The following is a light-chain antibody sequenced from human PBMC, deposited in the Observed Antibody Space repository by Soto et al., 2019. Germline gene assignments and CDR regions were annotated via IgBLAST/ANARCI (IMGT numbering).Light chain of an antibody. CDR2: GAS. V-gene: IGKV3-15*01. Sequence: EIVMTQSPATLSVSPGERATLSCRASQSVSSNLAWYQQKPGQAPRLLIYGASTRATGIPARFSGSGSGTEFTLTLSSLQSEDFAVYYCQQYNNWRETFGQGTRLEIK. CDR1: QSVSSN. CDR3: QQYNNWRET. J-gene: IGKJ5*01.